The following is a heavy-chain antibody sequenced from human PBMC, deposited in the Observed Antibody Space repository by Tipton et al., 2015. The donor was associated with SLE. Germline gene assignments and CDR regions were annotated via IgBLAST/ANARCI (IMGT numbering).Heavy chain of an antibody. J-gene: IGHJ4*02. D-gene: IGHD1-26*01. CDR1: SVSISSGSFY. Sequence: TLSLTCSVSSVSISSGSFYWAWIRQPPGKGLEWIGSVYYSGSTYYNPSLTSRVTISVDMSTTQFSLKLTSVTAADTAVYYCARLGGRGRYKANWGQGTLVTVSS. CDR3: ARLGGRGRYKAN. CDR2: VYYSGST. V-gene: IGHV4-39*01.